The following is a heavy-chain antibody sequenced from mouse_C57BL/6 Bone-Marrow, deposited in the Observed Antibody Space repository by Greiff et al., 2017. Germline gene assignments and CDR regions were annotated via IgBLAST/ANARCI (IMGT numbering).Heavy chain of an antibody. CDR1: GFTIKDDY. Sequence: EVQLQQSGAELVRPGASVKLSCTASGFTIKDDYMHWVKQRPEQGLEWIGWIDPESGDTDYASKFQGKATITADTSSNTAYLQHSSLTSEDTAVYYCTTRGYYCAMDYWGQGTSVTVSS. J-gene: IGHJ4*01. D-gene: IGHD2-2*01. CDR3: TTRGYYCAMDY. CDR2: IDPESGDT. V-gene: IGHV14-4*01.